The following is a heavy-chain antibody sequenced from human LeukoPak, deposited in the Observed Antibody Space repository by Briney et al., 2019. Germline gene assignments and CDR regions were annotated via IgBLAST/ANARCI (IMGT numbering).Heavy chain of an antibody. Sequence: KSSETLSLTCTVSGGSISSYYWSWIRQPPGKGLEWIGYIYYSGSTNYNPSLKSRVTISVDTSKNQFSLKLSSVTAADTAVYYCARDMVGYCSSTSCYEFDPWGQGTLVTVSS. J-gene: IGHJ5*02. CDR1: GGSISSYY. V-gene: IGHV4-59*01. D-gene: IGHD2-2*01. CDR3: ARDMVGYCSSTSCYEFDP. CDR2: IYYSGST.